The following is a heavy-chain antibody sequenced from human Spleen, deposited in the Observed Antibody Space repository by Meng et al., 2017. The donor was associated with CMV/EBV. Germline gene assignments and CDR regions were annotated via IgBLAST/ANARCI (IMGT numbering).Heavy chain of an antibody. CDR2: ISSSRSYT. J-gene: IGHJ4*02. D-gene: IGHD6-19*01. CDR3: ARAAVAGTGY. CDR1: GFTFNTYT. V-gene: IGHV3-21*01. Sequence: GESLKISCAASGFTFNTYTMNWVRQAPGKGLEWVASISSSRSYTYYADSVKGRFTISRDNAKNSLYLQMNSLRAEDTAVYYCARAAVAGTGYWGQGTLVTVSS.